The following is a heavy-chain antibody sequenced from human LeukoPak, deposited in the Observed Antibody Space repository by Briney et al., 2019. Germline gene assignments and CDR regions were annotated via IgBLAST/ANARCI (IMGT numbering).Heavy chain of an antibody. D-gene: IGHD6-13*01. CDR1: GFTLSTYG. J-gene: IGHJ4*02. Sequence: GGSLRLSCAPSGFTLSTYGMHCVRQSPGKGLEWVAVREYDGTNKYYTDSVKGRFTISRDNSKNTLYLQMNSLRAEDTAVYYCARPRASGAGLGPPDYWGQGTLVTVSS. V-gene: IGHV3-33*01. CDR3: ARPRASGAGLGPPDY. CDR2: REYDGTNK.